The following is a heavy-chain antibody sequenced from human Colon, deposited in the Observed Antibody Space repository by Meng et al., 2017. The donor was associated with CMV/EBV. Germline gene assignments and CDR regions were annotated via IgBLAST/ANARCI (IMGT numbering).Heavy chain of an antibody. V-gene: IGHV1-8*03. J-gene: IGHJ6*02. D-gene: IGHD6-19*01. Sequence: ASVKVSCKASGYTFSDYDVNWVRQATGQGLEWLGWMKPNSDHTGYAQKFRDRVSITTDTSTSTVYMELSSLRSEDTAVYYCARDGGSSWSFYNYGMDVWGQGTTVTVSS. CDR1: GYTFSDYD. CDR3: ARDGGSSWSFYNYGMDV. CDR2: MKPNSDHT.